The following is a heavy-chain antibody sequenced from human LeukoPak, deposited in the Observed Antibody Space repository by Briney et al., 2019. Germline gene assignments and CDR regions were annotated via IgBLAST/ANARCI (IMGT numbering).Heavy chain of an antibody. V-gene: IGHV3-30*18. J-gene: IGHJ4*02. CDR3: AKVRVVFNWNYAYYFDS. D-gene: IGHD1-7*01. CDR1: VLTFDNYG. CDR2: ISYDGSDK. Sequence: GGSLRLACVPSVLTFDNYGMHWVRQAPAQGLEWVASISYDGSDKYYADSVKGRFTISRDNSKNTLYLQMNSLRAEDTAVYYCAKVRVVFNWNYAYYFDSWGQGTLVTVSS.